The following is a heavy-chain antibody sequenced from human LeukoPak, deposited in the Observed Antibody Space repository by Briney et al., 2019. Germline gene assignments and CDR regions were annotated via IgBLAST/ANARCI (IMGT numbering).Heavy chain of an antibody. Sequence: SETLSLTCTVSGGSISSYYWSWIRQPPGKGLEWIGYIYYSGYTNYNPSLKSRVTISVDTSKNQFSLKLSSMTAADTAVYYCARTTMVRGTYYMDVWGKGTTVTISS. D-gene: IGHD3-10*01. CDR1: GGSISSYY. J-gene: IGHJ6*03. V-gene: IGHV4-59*01. CDR2: IYYSGYT. CDR3: ARTTMVRGTYYMDV.